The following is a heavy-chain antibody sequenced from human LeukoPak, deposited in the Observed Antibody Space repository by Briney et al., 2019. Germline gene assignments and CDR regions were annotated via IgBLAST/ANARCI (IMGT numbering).Heavy chain of an antibody. CDR3: ARFDSSGYHNYFDY. D-gene: IGHD3-22*01. CDR1: GGSFSGYY. Sequence: SETLSLTCAVYGGSFSGYYWSWIRQPPGKGLELIGYMYYSGSTNYNPFLKSRVTISVDTSKNQVSLKLSSVTAADTAIYYCARFDSSGYHNYFDYWGQGTLVTVSS. J-gene: IGHJ4*02. CDR2: MYYSGST. V-gene: IGHV4-59*01.